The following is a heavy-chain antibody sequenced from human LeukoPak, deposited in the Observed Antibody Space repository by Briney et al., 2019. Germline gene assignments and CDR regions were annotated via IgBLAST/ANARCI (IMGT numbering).Heavy chain of an antibody. CDR2: IYYSGST. Sequence: SETLSLTCTVSGGSISSYYWSWIRQPPGKGLEWIGYIYYSGSTNYNPSLKSRVTISVDTSKNQFSLKLSSVTAADTAVYYCARVSGRLLDYWGQGTLVTVSS. D-gene: IGHD3-3*01. V-gene: IGHV4-59*01. J-gene: IGHJ4*02. CDR3: ARVSGRLLDY. CDR1: GGSISSYY.